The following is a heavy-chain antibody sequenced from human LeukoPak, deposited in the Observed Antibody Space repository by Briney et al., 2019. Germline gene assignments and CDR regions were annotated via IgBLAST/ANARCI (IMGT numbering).Heavy chain of an antibody. CDR1: GFTFSSYA. V-gene: IGHV3-23*01. CDR3: ATDMVREYDY. D-gene: IGHD3-10*01. Sequence: GGSLRLSCAASGFTFSSYAMSWVRQAPGRGLEWVSTFTGSGDTTYYADSVKGRFTISRDNSKKKLYLQMNCLRAEDTAIYYCATDMVREYDYWGQGTLVTVSS. CDR2: FTGSGDTT. J-gene: IGHJ4*02.